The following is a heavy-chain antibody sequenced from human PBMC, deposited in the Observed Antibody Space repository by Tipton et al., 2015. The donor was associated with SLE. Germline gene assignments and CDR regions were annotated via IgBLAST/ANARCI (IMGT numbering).Heavy chain of an antibody. CDR3: ARGLIASRPPYFDS. J-gene: IGHJ4*02. V-gene: IGHV4-39*07. CDR2: IYYSGST. CDR1: GGSISSSSYY. Sequence: TLSLTCTVSGGSISSSSYYWGWIRQPPGKGLEWIGSIYYSGSTYYNPSLKSRVNTSVDMSKNKFSLKMTSVTAADTAVYYCARGLIASRPPYFDSWGQGTLVIVSS. D-gene: IGHD6-6*01.